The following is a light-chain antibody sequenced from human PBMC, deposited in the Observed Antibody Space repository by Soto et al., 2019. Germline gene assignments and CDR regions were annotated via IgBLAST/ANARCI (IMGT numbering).Light chain of an antibody. J-gene: IGKJ3*01. CDR1: QGISSY. CDR3: QQYYSYPST. V-gene: IGKV1-8*01. Sequence: AIRMTQSPSSFSASTGDRVTITCRASQGISSYLAWYQQKPGKAPKLLIYAASTLQSGVPSRFSGSGSGTDFTLTISCLQSEDFATYNCQQYYSYPSTFGPGTKVDIK. CDR2: AAS.